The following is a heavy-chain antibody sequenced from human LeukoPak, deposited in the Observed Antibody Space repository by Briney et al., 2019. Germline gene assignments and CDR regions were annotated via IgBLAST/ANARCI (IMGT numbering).Heavy chain of an antibody. Sequence: SETLSLTCTVSGGSISSSSYYWGWLRQPPGKGLEWIGRIYYSGSTYYHPSLKSRVTISVDTSKNQFSLKLSSVTAADTAVYYCARDGYSGSDALWGQGTLVTVSS. D-gene: IGHD5-12*01. J-gene: IGHJ4*02. V-gene: IGHV4-39*07. CDR3: ARDGYSGSDAL. CDR1: GGSISSSSYY. CDR2: IYYSGST.